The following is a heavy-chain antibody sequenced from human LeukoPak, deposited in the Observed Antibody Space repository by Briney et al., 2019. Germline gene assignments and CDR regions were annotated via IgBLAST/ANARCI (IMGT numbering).Heavy chain of an antibody. CDR3: ARDSLELLLIYYFDY. Sequence: ASVKVSCKASGYTLTSYGISWVRQAPGQGLEWMGWISAYNGNTNYAQKLQGRVTMTTDTSTSTACMELRSLRSDDTAVYYCARDSLELLLIYYFDYWGQGTLVTVSS. CDR2: ISAYNGNT. V-gene: IGHV1-18*01. D-gene: IGHD3-10*01. J-gene: IGHJ4*02. CDR1: GYTLTSYG.